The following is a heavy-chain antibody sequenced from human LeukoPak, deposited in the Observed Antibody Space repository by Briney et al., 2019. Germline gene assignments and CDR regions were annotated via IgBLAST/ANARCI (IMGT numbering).Heavy chain of an antibody. D-gene: IGHD4-17*01. CDR3: ARQDDYGDYWYFDL. CDR1: GYSFTYCW. CDR2: IYPGDSDT. J-gene: IGHJ2*01. Sequence: GESLKISCKGSGYSFTYCWVVWVRQMPGKGLEWMGIIYPGDSDTRYSPSFQGQVTISADKSISTAYLQWSSLKASDAAMYYCARQDDYGDYWYFDLWGRGTLVTVSS. V-gene: IGHV5-51*01.